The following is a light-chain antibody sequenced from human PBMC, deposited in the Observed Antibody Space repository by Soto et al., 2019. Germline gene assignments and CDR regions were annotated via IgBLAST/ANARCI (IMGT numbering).Light chain of an antibody. Sequence: EIVLTQSPATLSFSPGERATLSCRASQSVRGYLAWYQQKPGQAPRLLIYETSSRANGIPARFTGSGSGTDFSLTISSLEPEDFAVYYCQQRSTWPTFGQGTRVEIK. J-gene: IGKJ1*01. CDR3: QQRSTWPT. CDR1: QSVRGY. V-gene: IGKV3-11*01. CDR2: ETS.